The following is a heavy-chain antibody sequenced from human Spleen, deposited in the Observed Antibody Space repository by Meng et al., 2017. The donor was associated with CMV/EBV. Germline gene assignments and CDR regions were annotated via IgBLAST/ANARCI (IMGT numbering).Heavy chain of an antibody. D-gene: IGHD3-3*01. CDR1: GFTFSSYS. CDR3: VRDAARRFMPPFDY. J-gene: IGHJ4*02. Sequence: GGSLRLSCAASGFTFSSYSMNWVRQAPGKGLEWVSSISSSSSYIYYADSVKGRFTIFRDNAKNSLYLQMNSLTVDDTAVYYCVRDAARRFMPPFDYWGQGTLVTVSS. CDR2: ISSSSSYI. V-gene: IGHV3-21*01.